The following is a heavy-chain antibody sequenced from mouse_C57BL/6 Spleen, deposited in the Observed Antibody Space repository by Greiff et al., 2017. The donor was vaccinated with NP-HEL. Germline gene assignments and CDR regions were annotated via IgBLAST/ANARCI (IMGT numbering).Heavy chain of an antibody. CDR3: ARVGLGIYAMDY. J-gene: IGHJ4*01. Sequence: EVQLQQSGPELVKPGASVKISCKASGYTFTDYYMNWVKQSHGKSLEWIGDINPNNGGTSYNQKFKGKATLTVDKSSSTAYMELRSLTSEDSAVYYCARVGLGIYAMDYWGQGTSVTVSS. D-gene: IGHD3-3*01. CDR1: GYTFTDYY. V-gene: IGHV1-26*01. CDR2: INPNNGGT.